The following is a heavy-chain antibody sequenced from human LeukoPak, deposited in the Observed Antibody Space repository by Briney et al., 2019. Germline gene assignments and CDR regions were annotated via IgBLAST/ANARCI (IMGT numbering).Heavy chain of an antibody. Sequence: SETLSLTCAVYGGSIGFSSWKWFRQSPGKGLQWIGEIDERGGAKYNPPLKTQVTLSMDTSKGQVSLRLDSVTAADTAVYYCGIFYDGSMDWGRGTLVTVSS. CDR1: GGSIGFSS. V-gene: IGHV4-34*06. D-gene: IGHD3-10*01. CDR3: GIFYDGSMD. J-gene: IGHJ4*02. CDR2: IDERGGA.